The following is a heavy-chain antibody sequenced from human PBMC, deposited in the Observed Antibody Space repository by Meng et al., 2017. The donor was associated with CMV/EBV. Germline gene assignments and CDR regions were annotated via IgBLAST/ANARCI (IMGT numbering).Heavy chain of an antibody. J-gene: IGHJ3*02. CDR1: GGSISSGDYY. Sequence: QWHPQESGPGLVKPSPTLSLTCTGSGGSISSGDYYWSWIRQPPGKGLEWIGYIYYSGSTYYNPSLKSRVTISVDTSKNQFSLKLSSVTAADTAVYYCATLVVTAIKNAFDIWGQGTMVTVSS. CDR3: ATLVVTAIKNAFDI. CDR2: IYYSGST. D-gene: IGHD2-21*02. V-gene: IGHV4-30-4*08.